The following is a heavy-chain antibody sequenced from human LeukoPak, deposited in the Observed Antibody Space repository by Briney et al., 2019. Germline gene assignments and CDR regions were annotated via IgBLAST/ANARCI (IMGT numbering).Heavy chain of an antibody. CDR2: IYYTGST. Sequence: SDTLSLTCTVSGGSISSFYWSWVRQPPGEGLEWIGYIYYTGSTNYNPSLKSRVTISVDTSKNQFSLNLNSVTAADAAVYYCARLDNSSPYYYYYYMDVWGKGTTVTVSS. CDR3: ARLDNSSPYYYYYYMDV. CDR1: GGSISSFY. J-gene: IGHJ6*03. V-gene: IGHV4-59*07. D-gene: IGHD1-1*01.